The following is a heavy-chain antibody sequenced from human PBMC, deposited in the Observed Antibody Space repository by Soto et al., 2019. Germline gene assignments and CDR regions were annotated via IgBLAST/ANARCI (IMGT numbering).Heavy chain of an antibody. D-gene: IGHD3-22*01. CDR1: GGSVRSGSYY. J-gene: IGHJ4*02. CDR3: ARGKGSSGGYFDS. V-gene: IGHV4-61*01. CDR2: TFDSGST. Sequence: QVQLQESGPGLVKPSETLSLTCTVAGGSVRSGSYYWSWIRQPPGKGLEWIGYTFDSGSTDYHPSPKSRVSISVDTSKKQFSLNLSSVTAADTAVYYCARGKGSSGGYFDSWGQGTLVTVSS.